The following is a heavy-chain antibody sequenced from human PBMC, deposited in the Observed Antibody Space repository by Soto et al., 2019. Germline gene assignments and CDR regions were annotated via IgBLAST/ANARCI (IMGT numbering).Heavy chain of an antibody. CDR3: VKSPRITMIVVVISSAWFDY. V-gene: IGHV3-23*01. D-gene: IGHD3-22*01. Sequence: LRLSCAASGFTFSSYAMSWVRQAPGKGLEWVSAISGSGGSTYYADSVKGRFTISRDNSKNTLYLQMNSLRAEDTAVYYCVKSPRITMIVVVISSAWFDYWGQGTLVTVSS. CDR2: ISGSGGST. J-gene: IGHJ4*02. CDR1: GFTFSSYA.